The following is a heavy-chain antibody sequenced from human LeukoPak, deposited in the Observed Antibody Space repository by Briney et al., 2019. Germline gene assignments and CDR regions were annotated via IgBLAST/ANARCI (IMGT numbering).Heavy chain of an antibody. Sequence: GGSLRLSCAASGFTFSSYAMSWVRQAPGKGLEWVAAISGSGGSTYYADSVKGGFTISRDNSKNTRYLQMNSLRAEDTAVYYCAKGDYYGSGSYTGWGQGTLVTVSS. CDR3: AKGDYYGSGSYTG. D-gene: IGHD3-10*01. J-gene: IGHJ4*02. CDR1: GFTFSSYA. V-gene: IGHV3-23*01. CDR2: ISGSGGST.